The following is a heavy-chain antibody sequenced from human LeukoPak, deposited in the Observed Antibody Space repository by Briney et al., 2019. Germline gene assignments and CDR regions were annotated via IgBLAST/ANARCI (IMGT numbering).Heavy chain of an antibody. CDR3: ARDRGYSGYDLFDY. V-gene: IGHV3-30-3*01. J-gene: IGHJ4*02. CDR1: GFTFSTYA. Sequence: PGGSLRLPCAASGFTFSTYAMHWVRQAPGKGLEWVALISYDGNNKYYADSVKGRFTISRDNSKNTLYLQMNSLRAEDTAVYYCARDRGYSGYDLFDYWGQGTLVTVSS. CDR2: ISYDGNNK. D-gene: IGHD5-12*01.